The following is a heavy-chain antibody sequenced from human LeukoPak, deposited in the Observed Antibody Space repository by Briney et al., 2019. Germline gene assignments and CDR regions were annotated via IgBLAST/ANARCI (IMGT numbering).Heavy chain of an antibody. Sequence: SETLSLTCAVYGGSFSGYYWSWIRQPPGKGLEWIGEINHSGSTNYNPSLKSRVTISVDTSKNQFSLKLKSVTAADTAVYYCARPGLERGHYYYYLMDVWGKGTTVTISS. D-gene: IGHD1-1*01. V-gene: IGHV4-34*01. J-gene: IGHJ6*03. CDR3: ARPGLERGHYYYYLMDV. CDR1: GGSFSGYY. CDR2: INHSGST.